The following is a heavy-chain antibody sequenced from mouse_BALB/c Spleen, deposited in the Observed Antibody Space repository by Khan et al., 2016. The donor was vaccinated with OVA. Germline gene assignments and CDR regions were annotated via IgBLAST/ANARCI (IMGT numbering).Heavy chain of an antibody. J-gene: IGHJ1*01. Sequence: QIQLVQSGPEPKKPGETVKISCKASGYTFTNHGMNWVKQAPGKGLKWMGWINTYTGEPTYDDDFKGRFAFSLETSASTAYLQINNLENEDMATDVCARGYWYFDVWGAGTTVTVSS. CDR3: ARGYWYFDV. CDR2: INTYTGEP. V-gene: IGHV9-1*02. CDR1: GYTFTNHG.